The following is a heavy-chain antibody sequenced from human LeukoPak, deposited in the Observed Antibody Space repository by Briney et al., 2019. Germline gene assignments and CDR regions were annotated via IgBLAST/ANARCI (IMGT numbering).Heavy chain of an antibody. CDR3: TRGAGWLIDY. Sequence: SETLSLTCTVSDDSISDYYRGWIRQPPGKGLEWIGYIHNSGTSTYNLSLKSRVTISADTSRNQFSLKLNSMTTADTAVYYCTRGAGWLIDYWGQGILVTVSS. V-gene: IGHV4-59*01. J-gene: IGHJ4*02. CDR1: DDSISDYY. CDR2: IHNSGTS. D-gene: IGHD3-16*01.